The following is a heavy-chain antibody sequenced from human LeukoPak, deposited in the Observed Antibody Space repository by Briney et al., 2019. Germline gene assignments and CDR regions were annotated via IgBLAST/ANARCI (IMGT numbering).Heavy chain of an antibody. D-gene: IGHD2-21*02. CDR2: ISAYNGNT. J-gene: IGHJ4*02. CDR3: ARDGGLGDVVVTAIPGY. CDR1: GYTFSTYG. V-gene: IGHV1-18*01. Sequence: ASVKVSCKASGYTFSTYGFSWVRQAPGQGLEWMGWISAYNGNTNYAQKLQGRVTMTTDTSTSTAYMELGSLRSDDTAVYYCARDGGLGDVVVTAIPGYWGQGTLVTVSS.